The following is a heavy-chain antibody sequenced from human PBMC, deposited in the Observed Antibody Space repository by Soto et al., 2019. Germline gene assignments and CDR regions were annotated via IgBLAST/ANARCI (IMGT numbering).Heavy chain of an antibody. CDR3: ARLQGAHGGLRDS. J-gene: IGHJ4*02. D-gene: IGHD2-15*01. CDR1: GFTFSNYR. Sequence: EVELVESGGDLVQPGGSLRLSCTASGFTFSNYRMSWVRLTPGKGLEWVANIHQDGSDQTYVDSVKGRFTISRDNAKNSLYLPMNTLRADDTGGYYCARLQGAHGGLRDSWGKGILVTVSS. CDR2: IHQDGSDQ. V-gene: IGHV3-7*01.